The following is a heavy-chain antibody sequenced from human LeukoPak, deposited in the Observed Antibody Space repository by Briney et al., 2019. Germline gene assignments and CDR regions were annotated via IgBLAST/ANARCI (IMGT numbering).Heavy chain of an antibody. Sequence: SVKVSCKASGGTFNSFALSWVRQAPGQGLEWMGGIIPIFPTTDYAQRFRGRVTISADESTGTVSMELSSLRSEDTAVYYCARASLPFLEWMTSIPFDVWGQGTLVTVSS. V-gene: IGHV1-69*13. CDR2: IIPIFPTT. CDR3: ARASLPFLEWMTSIPFDV. CDR1: GGTFNSFA. J-gene: IGHJ3*01. D-gene: IGHD3-3*01.